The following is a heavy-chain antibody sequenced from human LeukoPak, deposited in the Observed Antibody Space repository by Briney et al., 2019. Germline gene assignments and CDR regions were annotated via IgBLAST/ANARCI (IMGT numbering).Heavy chain of an antibody. CDR1: GFTFTNYA. Sequence: RGSLRLSCAASGFTFTNYAMSWVRQAPGKGLEWVSGISGGGGSTYYADSVKGRFTISKDNSKNTLYLQMNSLRAEDTAVYYCAKNPSLADTAMVFTDYFDYWGQGTLVTVSS. CDR2: ISGGGGST. V-gene: IGHV3-23*01. D-gene: IGHD5-18*01. CDR3: AKNPSLADTAMVFTDYFDY. J-gene: IGHJ4*02.